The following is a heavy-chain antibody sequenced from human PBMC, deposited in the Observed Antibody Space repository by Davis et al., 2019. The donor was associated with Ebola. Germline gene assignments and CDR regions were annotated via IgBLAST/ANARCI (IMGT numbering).Heavy chain of an antibody. D-gene: IGHD3-16*01. CDR2: ISGSGGST. V-gene: IGHV3-23*01. CDR1: GFTFSSHA. J-gene: IGHJ4*02. Sequence: GESLKISCAASGFTFSSHAMSWVRQAPGKGLEWVSAISGSGGSTYYADSVKGRFTISRNNSKNTLYLQMNSLRAEDTAVYYWARDSWGRDYWGQGTLVTVSS. CDR3: ARDSWGRDY.